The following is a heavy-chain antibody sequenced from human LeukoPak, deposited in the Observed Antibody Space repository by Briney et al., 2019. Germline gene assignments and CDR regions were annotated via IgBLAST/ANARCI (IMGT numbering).Heavy chain of an antibody. CDR1: GLSFSTYW. CDR2: INGDGSTT. V-gene: IGHV3-74*01. CDR3: ATFSRSASYHFDY. J-gene: IGHJ4*02. Sequence: GGSLRLSCAASGLSFSTYWMHWVRQAPGKELVWVSRINGDGSTTDYADSVKSRFTISRDNAKNTLYLQMNSLRAEDTSVYYCATFSRSASYHFDYWGQGTLVTVSS. D-gene: IGHD1-26*01.